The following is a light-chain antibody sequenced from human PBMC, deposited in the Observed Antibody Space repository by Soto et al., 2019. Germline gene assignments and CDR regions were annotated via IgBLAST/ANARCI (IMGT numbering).Light chain of an antibody. Sequence: QSALTQPASVSGSPGQSITISCTGTNSNVGGYNDVSWYQQYPGEAPKLMIYDGIKRPSGVSNRFSGSKSGNTASLTISGLHAEDEADYYYGSDRTNSPYVFGTGTKLTVL. CDR3: GSDRTNSPYV. CDR1: NSNVGGYND. J-gene: IGLJ1*01. CDR2: DGI. V-gene: IGLV2-14*01.